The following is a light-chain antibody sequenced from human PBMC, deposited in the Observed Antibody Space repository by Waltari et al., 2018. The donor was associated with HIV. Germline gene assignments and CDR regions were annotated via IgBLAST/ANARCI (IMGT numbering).Light chain of an antibody. CDR1: LGIGND. J-gene: IGKJ1*01. V-gene: IGKV1-6*02. CDR3: LHDYSYPWT. CDR2: AAS. Sequence: AIQLTQSPSSLSASVGDRVTITCRASLGIGNDLSWYQQIPGKAPKLLIYAASTLQSGVPSRFSGSGSGTDFTLTISALQPEDFATYYCLHDYSYPWTFGQGTKVEIK.